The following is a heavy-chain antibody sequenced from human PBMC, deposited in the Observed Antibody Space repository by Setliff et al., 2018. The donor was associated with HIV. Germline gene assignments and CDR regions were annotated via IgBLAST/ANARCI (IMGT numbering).Heavy chain of an antibody. J-gene: IGHJ4*02. CDR1: GGSINTGSYY. CDR3: ARARGPEGYFDS. V-gene: IGHV4-39*07. Sequence: SETLSLTCTVSGGSINTGSYYWGWIRQPPGKGLESIGTIYYSGSTYYKSSLKSRLTISVDTSKNQVSLKMSSVTAADTAVYYCARARGPEGYFDSWGQGTLVTVSS. D-gene: IGHD3-10*01. CDR2: IYYSGST.